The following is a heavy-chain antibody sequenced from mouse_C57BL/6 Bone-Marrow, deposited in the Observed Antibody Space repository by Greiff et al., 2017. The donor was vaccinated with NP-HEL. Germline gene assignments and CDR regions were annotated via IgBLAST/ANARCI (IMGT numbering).Heavy chain of an antibody. CDR2: IDPSDSYT. Sequence: QVQLQQPGAELVKPGASVKLSCKASGYTFTSYWMQWVKQRPGQGLEWIGEIDPSDSYTNYNQKFKGKATLTVDTSSSTAYMQLSSLTSEDSAVYYCAITTVVADLDYWGQGTTLTVSS. CDR3: AITTVVADLDY. CDR1: GYTFTSYW. J-gene: IGHJ2*01. V-gene: IGHV1-50*01. D-gene: IGHD1-1*01.